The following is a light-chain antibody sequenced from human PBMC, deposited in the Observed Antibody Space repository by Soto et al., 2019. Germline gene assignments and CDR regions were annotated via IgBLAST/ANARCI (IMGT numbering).Light chain of an antibody. J-gene: IGKJ1*01. Sequence: EIVLTQSPATLSLSPGERATLSCRASQSVSRYLAWYQHKPGQAPRLLIYDASKRATGIPVRFSGSGSGTDFTLTISSLEPEDFAVYYCQQRSNWPPTWTFGQATRVEIK. CDR2: DAS. CDR3: QQRSNWPPTWT. V-gene: IGKV3-11*01. CDR1: QSVSRY.